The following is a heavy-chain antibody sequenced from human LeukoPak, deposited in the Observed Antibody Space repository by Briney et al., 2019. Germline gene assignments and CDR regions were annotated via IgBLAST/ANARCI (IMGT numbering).Heavy chain of an antibody. CDR1: GDSISTSSYY. D-gene: IGHD2-15*01. CDR2: IYYSGST. V-gene: IGHV4-39*07. J-gene: IGHJ4*02. Sequence: SETLSLTCSVSGDSISTSSYYWGWIRQPPGKGLEWIGTIYYSGSTYYNPSLTSRVAISVDTSKNQFSLKLSSVTAADTAVYYCARPNIRYCSGGACSNDGSDYWGQGTLVTVSS. CDR3: ARPNIRYCSGGACSNDGSDY.